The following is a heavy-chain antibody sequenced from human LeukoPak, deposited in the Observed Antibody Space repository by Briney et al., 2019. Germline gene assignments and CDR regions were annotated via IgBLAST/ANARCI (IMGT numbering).Heavy chain of an antibody. Sequence: GGSLRLSCAASGFTFSSYAMSWVRQAPGKGLEWVSAISGSGGSTYYADSVKGRFTISRDNSKNTLYLQMNSLRVEDTAVYYCARGGYYYPFDYWGQGTLVTVSS. D-gene: IGHD3-22*01. V-gene: IGHV3-23*01. CDR1: GFTFSSYA. CDR2: ISGSGGST. J-gene: IGHJ4*02. CDR3: ARGGYYYPFDY.